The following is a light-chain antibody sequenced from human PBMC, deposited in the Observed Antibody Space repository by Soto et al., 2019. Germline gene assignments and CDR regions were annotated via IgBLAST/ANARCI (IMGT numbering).Light chain of an antibody. J-gene: IGLJ2*01. CDR2: GNG. CDR3: QSFESSLSAVV. Sequence: QSVLTQPPSVSGAPGQRVTISCTGSSSNIGAGYDVHWYLQVPGTAPKLLIYGNGNRPSGVPDRFSGSKSGTSASLAITGLQAEDEADYYCQSFESSLSAVVLGGGTKLTVL. V-gene: IGLV1-40*01. CDR1: SSNIGAGYD.